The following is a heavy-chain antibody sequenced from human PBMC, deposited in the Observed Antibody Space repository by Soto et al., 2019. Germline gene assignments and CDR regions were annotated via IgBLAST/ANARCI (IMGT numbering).Heavy chain of an antibody. Sequence: QLQLQESGPGLVKPWETLSLTCTVSGDSISSSNYFWGWIRQPPGKGLEWIGPIFYSGSTYYNPSLKSRVTISVDTSKNQFSRRLISVTAADTALYYCARRYGWLYFDYWGQGSLVTVSS. CDR2: IFYSGST. CDR3: ARRYGWLYFDY. CDR1: GDSISSSNYF. V-gene: IGHV4-39*01. J-gene: IGHJ4*02. D-gene: IGHD6-19*01.